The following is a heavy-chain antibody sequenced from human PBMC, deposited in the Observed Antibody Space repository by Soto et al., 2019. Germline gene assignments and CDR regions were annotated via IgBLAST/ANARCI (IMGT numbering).Heavy chain of an antibody. CDR3: ARRPTTVTYDY. V-gene: IGHV4-34*01. CDR1: GGSFSGYY. D-gene: IGHD4-17*01. Sequence: KSSETLSLTCAVYGGSFSGYYWSWIRQPPGKGLEWIGEINHSGSTNYNPSLKSRVTISVDTSKNQFSLKLSSVTAADTAVYYCARRPTTVTYDYWGQGTLVTVSS. CDR2: INHSGST. J-gene: IGHJ4*02.